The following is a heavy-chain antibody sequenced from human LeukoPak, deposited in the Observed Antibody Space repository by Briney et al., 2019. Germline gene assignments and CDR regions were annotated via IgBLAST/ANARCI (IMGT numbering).Heavy chain of an antibody. V-gene: IGHV3-30*18. CDR1: RFTLSSYG. CDR2: ISYDGSNK. J-gene: IGHJ4*02. Sequence: GGSLSLSCAASRFTLSSYGTHWVGQARAKGRDWVAVISYDGSNKYYADCVNGRFPISRDNSQNTLYLQMSSLRAEVTAVYRCAKGMGVTYYVGVYWGEKTLGTVSS. D-gene: IGHD1-26*01. CDR3: AKGMGVTYYVGVY.